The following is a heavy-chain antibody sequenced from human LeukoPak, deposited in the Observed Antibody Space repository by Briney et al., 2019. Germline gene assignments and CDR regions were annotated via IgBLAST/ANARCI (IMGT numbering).Heavy chain of an antibody. D-gene: IGHD3-3*01. V-gene: IGHV3-15*07. CDR1: GFTFTNAW. Sequence: PGGSLRLSCAASGFTFTNAWMNWVRQAPGKGLEWVGRIKSKTDGETTDYAAPVKGRFTISRDDSKNTLYLQMNSLKTEDTAVYYCTTTPTKYYDFWSAYNDYWGQGTLVTVSS. J-gene: IGHJ4*02. CDR3: TTTPTKYYDFWSAYNDY. CDR2: IKSKTDGETT.